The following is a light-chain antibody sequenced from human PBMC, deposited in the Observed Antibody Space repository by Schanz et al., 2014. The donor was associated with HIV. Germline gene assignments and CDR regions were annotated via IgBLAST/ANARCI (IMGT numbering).Light chain of an antibody. Sequence: EIVLTQSPGRLSLSPGERATLSCRASQSVGGSQLAWFQLKRGQPPRLLIYATSFRAVGIPDRFSGSGSETDLSLTISGLEPEDFAVYYCQHYGDSRGTFGGGTEVDIK. V-gene: IGKV3-20*01. J-gene: IGKJ4*01. CDR3: QHYGDSRGT. CDR1: QSVGGSQ. CDR2: ATS.